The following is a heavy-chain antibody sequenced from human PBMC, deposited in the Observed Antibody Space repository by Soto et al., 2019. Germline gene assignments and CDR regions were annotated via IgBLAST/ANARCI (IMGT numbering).Heavy chain of an antibody. CDR3: AREEDYYDSCGHL. V-gene: IGHV1-69*12. CDR1: GGTFSSYA. J-gene: IGHJ5*02. D-gene: IGHD3-22*01. Sequence: QVQLVQSGAEVKKPGSSVKVSCKASGGTFSSYAISWVRQAPGQGLEWMGGIIPIFATANDAQKFQGRITITADESTSTAYRELSSLISEDTAVYQCAREEDYYDSCGHLWGQGTLVNVSA. CDR2: IIPIFATA.